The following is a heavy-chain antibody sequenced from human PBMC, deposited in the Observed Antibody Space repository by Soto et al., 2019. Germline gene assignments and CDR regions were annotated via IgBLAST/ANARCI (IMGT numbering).Heavy chain of an antibody. J-gene: IGHJ6*02. D-gene: IGHD3-10*01. V-gene: IGHV1-18*01. CDR3: ASAHGSGSYNYYYGMDV. Sequence: QVQLVQSGAEVKKPGASVKVSCKASGYTVTSYGISWVRQAPGQGLEWMGWISSYNGNTNYAKKLQGRVTMTTDTSTSTAYMELRSLRSDDTAGYYCASAHGSGSYNYYYGMDVWGQGTTVTVSS. CDR2: ISSYNGNT. CDR1: GYTVTSYG.